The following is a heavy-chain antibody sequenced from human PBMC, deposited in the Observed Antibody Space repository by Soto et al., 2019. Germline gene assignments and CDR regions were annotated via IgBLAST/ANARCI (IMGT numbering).Heavy chain of an antibody. CDR2: IYYSGST. CDR3: ASGVRCSSTSCYRLGYFQH. CDR1: GCSISSGGYY. D-gene: IGHD2-2*01. J-gene: IGHJ1*01. Sequence: PSETLSLTCTVSGCSISSGGYYWSWIRQHPGKGLEWIGYIYYSGSTYYNPSLKSRVTISVDTPKNQFSLKLSSVTAADTAVYYCASGVRCSSTSCYRLGYFQHWGQGTLVTVSS. V-gene: IGHV4-31*03.